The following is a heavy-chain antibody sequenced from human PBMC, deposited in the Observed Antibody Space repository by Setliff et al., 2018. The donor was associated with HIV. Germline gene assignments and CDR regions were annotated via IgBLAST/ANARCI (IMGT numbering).Heavy chain of an antibody. CDR1: GYTFRNYG. V-gene: IGHV1-18*01. J-gene: IGHJ6*03. Sequence: ASVKVSCKASGYTFRNYGISWVRQAPGQGLEWVGWISPNSGDTDYIQKFQGRLTLTTEKSTNTAYMELRSLRPDDTAIYYCARGGQQWLPYYYYYMDVWGEGTTVTVSS. CDR3: ARGGQQWLPYYYYYMDV. CDR2: ISPNSGDT. D-gene: IGHD6-19*01.